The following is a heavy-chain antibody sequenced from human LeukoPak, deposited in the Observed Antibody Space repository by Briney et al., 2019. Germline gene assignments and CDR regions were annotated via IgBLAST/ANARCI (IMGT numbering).Heavy chain of an antibody. CDR1: GFPLRAYD. CDR3: VRGALPGDNWYFDL. CDR2: FGSAGDT. Sequence: GGSLRLSCATSGFPLRAYDMHWVRQAPGKGLEWVSAFGSAGDTYYPGAVKGRFTISRDYAKSSLYLQMNSLRAGDTAVYYCVRGALPGDNWYFDLWGRGTLVTVSS. J-gene: IGHJ2*01. V-gene: IGHV3-13*01.